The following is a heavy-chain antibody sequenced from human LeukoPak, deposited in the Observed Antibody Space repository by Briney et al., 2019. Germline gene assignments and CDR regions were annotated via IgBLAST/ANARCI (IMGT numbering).Heavy chain of an antibody. J-gene: IGHJ6*03. V-gene: IGHV3-30-3*01. CDR1: GFTFSSYA. CDR3: AKDEVTRGYYYVDV. Sequence: GGSLRLSCAASGFTFSSYAMHWVRQAPGKGLEWVAVISYDGSNKYYADSVKGRFTISRDNSKNTLYLQMNSLRTEDTAVYYCAKDEVTRGYYYVDVWGKGTTVTVSS. D-gene: IGHD4-11*01. CDR2: ISYDGSNK.